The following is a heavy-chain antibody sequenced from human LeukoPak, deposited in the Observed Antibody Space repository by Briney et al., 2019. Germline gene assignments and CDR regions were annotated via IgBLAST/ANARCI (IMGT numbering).Heavy chain of an antibody. D-gene: IGHD3-10*01. CDR1: GYSLTSYW. CDR3: ARRGLGESPSWYYYYYMDV. Sequence: GESLKISCKGSGYSLTSYWIGWVRQMPGKGLEWMGIIYPGDSDTRYSPSFQGQVTISADKSISTAYLQWSSLRASDTAMYYCARRGLGESPSWYYYYYMDVRGKGTTVTVSS. J-gene: IGHJ6*03. CDR2: IYPGDSDT. V-gene: IGHV5-51*01.